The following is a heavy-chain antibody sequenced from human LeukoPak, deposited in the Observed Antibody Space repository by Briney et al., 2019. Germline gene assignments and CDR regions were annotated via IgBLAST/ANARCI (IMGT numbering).Heavy chain of an antibody. D-gene: IGHD3-10*01. Sequence: EASVKVSCKASGYTFTSYDINWVRQATGQGLEWMGWMNPNSGSTGYAQKFQGRVTMTRNTSISTAYMELSSLRSEDTAVYYCARENYGSGSYLGLYNWFDPWGQGTLVTVSS. CDR1: GYTFTSYD. CDR3: ARENYGSGSYLGLYNWFDP. CDR2: MNPNSGST. J-gene: IGHJ5*02. V-gene: IGHV1-8*01.